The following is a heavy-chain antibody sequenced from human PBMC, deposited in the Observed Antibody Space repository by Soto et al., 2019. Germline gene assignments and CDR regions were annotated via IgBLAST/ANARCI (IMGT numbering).Heavy chain of an antibody. CDR1: GGSISSANW. Sequence: SETLSLSCAVSGGSISSANWWTWVRQPPGKGLEWIGEIYHGGSTSYNPSLKSRVTLSLDKFKDHFSLNLTSVTAADTAVYYCARLSFSYGVDVWGQGTTVTVSS. CDR2: IYHGGST. J-gene: IGHJ6*02. CDR3: ARLSFSYGVDV. V-gene: IGHV4-4*02.